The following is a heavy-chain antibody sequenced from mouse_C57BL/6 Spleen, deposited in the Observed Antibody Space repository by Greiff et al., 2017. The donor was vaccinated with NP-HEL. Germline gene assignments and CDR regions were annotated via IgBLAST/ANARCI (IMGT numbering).Heavy chain of an antibody. CDR2: IRNKANNHAT. D-gene: IGHD2-5*01. CDR3: TSFYYSNYVGFAY. J-gene: IGHJ3*01. Sequence: EVKVVESGGGLVQPGGSMKLSCAASGFTFSDAWMGWVRQSPEKGLEWVAEIRNKANNHATYYAESVKGRFTISRDDSKSSVYLQMNSLRAEDTGIYYCTSFYYSNYVGFAYWGQGTLVTVSA. V-gene: IGHV6-6*01. CDR1: GFTFSDAW.